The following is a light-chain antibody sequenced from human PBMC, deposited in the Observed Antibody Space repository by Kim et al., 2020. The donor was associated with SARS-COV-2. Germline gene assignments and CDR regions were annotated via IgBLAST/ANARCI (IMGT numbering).Light chain of an antibody. CDR3: AAWDDSLNAWV. CDR2: SNS. V-gene: IGLV1-44*01. J-gene: IGLJ3*02. Sequence: QSVLTQPPSASGTPGQRVTISCSGSWSNIGITAANWYQQLTGTVPKLLIYSNSQRPSGVPDRFSGSKSGTSASLAISGLQSEDEADYYCAAWDDSLNAWVFGGGTQLTVL. CDR1: WSNIGITA.